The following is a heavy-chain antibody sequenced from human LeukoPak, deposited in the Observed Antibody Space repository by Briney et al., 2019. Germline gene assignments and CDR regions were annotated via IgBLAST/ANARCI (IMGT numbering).Heavy chain of an antibody. CDR1: GFTSYA. CDR3: AKAGSVLVELTAHIDY. J-gene: IGHJ4*02. D-gene: IGHD2-8*02. CDR2: ISRSGDNT. V-gene: IGHV3-23*01. Sequence: GGSLRLSCAASGFTSYAMSWVRQAPGKGLEWVSAISRSGDNTYYADSVKGRFTFSRDNSKNTLYLQMNSLRAEDTAVYYCAKAGSVLVELTAHIDYWGQGILVTVSS.